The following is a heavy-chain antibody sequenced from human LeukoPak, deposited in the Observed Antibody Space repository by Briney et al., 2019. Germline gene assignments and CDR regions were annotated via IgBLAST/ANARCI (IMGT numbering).Heavy chain of an antibody. D-gene: IGHD6-13*01. CDR3: ARVTGYRIEDYFDY. V-gene: IGHV4-4*02. Sequence: SETLSLTCAVSGGSISSSNWWSWVRQPPGKGLEWIGEIYHSGSTNYNPSLKSRVTISVDKSKNQFSLKLRSVTAADTAVYYCARVTGYRIEDYFDYWGQGTLVTVSS. CDR1: GGSISSSNW. J-gene: IGHJ4*02. CDR2: IYHSGST.